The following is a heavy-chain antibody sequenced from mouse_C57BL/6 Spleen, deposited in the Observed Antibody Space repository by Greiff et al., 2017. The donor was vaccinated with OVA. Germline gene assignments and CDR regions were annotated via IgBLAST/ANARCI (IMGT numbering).Heavy chain of an antibody. CDR2: ISSGSSTI. CDR1: GFTFSDYG. V-gene: IGHV5-17*01. CDR3: ARDTTVVAPYYYAMDY. D-gene: IGHD1-1*01. Sequence: EVKLMESGGGLVKPGGSLKLSCAASGFTFSDYGMHSVRQAPEKGLEWVAYISSGSSTIYYADTVKGRFTISRDNAKNTLFLQMTSLRSEDTAMYYCARDTTVVAPYYYAMDYWGQGTSVTVSS. J-gene: IGHJ4*01.